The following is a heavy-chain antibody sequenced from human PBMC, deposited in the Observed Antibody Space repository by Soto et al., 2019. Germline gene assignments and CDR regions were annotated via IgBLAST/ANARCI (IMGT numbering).Heavy chain of an antibody. J-gene: IGHJ4*02. CDR2: IYSGGST. V-gene: IGHV3-66*01. Sequence: GGSLGLSCAASGFTVSTKYMSWVRQAPGKGLEWVSVIYSGGSTFYADSVRGRFTISRDNSKNTVNLQMNSLRAEDTAVYYCVRTSLVVAAATREDYWGQGTLVTVSS. CDR3: VRTSLVVAAATREDY. D-gene: IGHD2-15*01. CDR1: GFTVSTKY.